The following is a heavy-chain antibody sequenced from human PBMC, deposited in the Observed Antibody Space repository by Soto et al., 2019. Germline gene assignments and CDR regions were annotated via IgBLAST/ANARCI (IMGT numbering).Heavy chain of an antibody. Sequence: QVQLVESGGGVVQPGRSLRLSCAASGFTFSSYGMHWVRQAPGKGLEWGAVIWYDESNKYYADSVKGRFTISRDNSKNTLYLQMNSLRVEDTAVYYCARKYCSGGSCNLGIDYWGQGTLVTVSS. CDR3: ARKYCSGGSCNLGIDY. CDR1: GFTFSSYG. D-gene: IGHD2-15*01. V-gene: IGHV3-33*01. CDR2: IWYDESNK. J-gene: IGHJ4*02.